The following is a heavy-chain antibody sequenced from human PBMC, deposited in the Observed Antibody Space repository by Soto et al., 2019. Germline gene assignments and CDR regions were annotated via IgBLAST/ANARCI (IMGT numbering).Heavy chain of an antibody. V-gene: IGHV3-23*01. CDR2: ISGSGDNT. D-gene: IGHD3-3*01. CDR1: GFSFSDYA. CDR3: AKGRAITVYGVDFLFDY. J-gene: IGHJ4*01. Sequence: AGGSLRLSCKASGFSFSDYAMTWVRQAPGKGLEWVSVISGSGDNTFYAASVKGRFAISRDNSKNVLYLQMNSLSADDAAVYFCAKGRAITVYGVDFLFDYWGLGTLVTVSS.